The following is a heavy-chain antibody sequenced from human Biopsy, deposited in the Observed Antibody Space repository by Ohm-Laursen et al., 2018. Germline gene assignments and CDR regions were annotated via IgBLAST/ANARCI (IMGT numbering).Heavy chain of an antibody. V-gene: IGHV4-59*11. CDR2: ISYTGYT. D-gene: IGHD4-23*01. CDR1: GGSFTGHF. Sequence: GTLSLTCTVSGGSFTGHFWTWIRQPPGKGLEWIGHISYTGYTSYKSSLKSRVTISLDTSRKHFSLRLTSLAAADTAVYYCARGSNEYGGLYFPHWGQGALVTVSP. J-gene: IGHJ1*01. CDR3: ARGSNEYGGLYFPH.